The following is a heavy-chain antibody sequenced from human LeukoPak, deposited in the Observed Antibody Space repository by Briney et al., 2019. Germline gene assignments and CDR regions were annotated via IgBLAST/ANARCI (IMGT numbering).Heavy chain of an antibody. CDR1: GYSFTSYW. D-gene: IGHD6-19*01. J-gene: IGHJ5*02. V-gene: IGHV5-51*01. Sequence: GESLKISCRGSGYSFTSYWIGWVRQMPGKGLEWMGIIYPGDSDTRYSPSFQGQVTISADKSISTAYLQWSSLKASDTAMYYCARLGIAVAGPVPHWFDPWGQGTLVTVSS. CDR2: IYPGDSDT. CDR3: ARLGIAVAGPVPHWFDP.